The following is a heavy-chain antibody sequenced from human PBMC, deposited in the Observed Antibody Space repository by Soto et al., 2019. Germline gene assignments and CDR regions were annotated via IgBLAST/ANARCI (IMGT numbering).Heavy chain of an antibody. D-gene: IGHD2-15*01. CDR3: ASPTRAYCIGGSCYYEGGAGSPGAFDT. J-gene: IGHJ3*02. CDR1: GYTFTSYA. CDR2: INAGNGNT. V-gene: IGHV1-3*01. Sequence: ASVKVSCKASGYTFTSYAMHWVRQAPGQRLEWMGWINAGNGNTKYSQKFQGRVTITRDTSASTAYMELSSLRSEDTAVYYCASPTRAYCIGGSCYYEGGAGSPGAFDTGGHGKMFTVS.